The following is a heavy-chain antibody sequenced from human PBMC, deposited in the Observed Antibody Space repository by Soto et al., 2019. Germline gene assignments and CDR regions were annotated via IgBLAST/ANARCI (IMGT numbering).Heavy chain of an antibody. CDR1: GFTFSSYA. CDR2: ISYDGSNK. J-gene: IGHJ4*02. V-gene: IGHV3-30-3*01. Sequence: GGSLRLSCAASGFTFSSYAMHWVRQAPGKGLEWVAVISYDGSNKYYADSVKGRFTISRDNSKNTLYLQMNSLRAEDTAVYYCARGSVGSYGDYVKIDYWGQGTLVTVSS. CDR3: ARGSVGSYGDYVKIDY. D-gene: IGHD4-17*01.